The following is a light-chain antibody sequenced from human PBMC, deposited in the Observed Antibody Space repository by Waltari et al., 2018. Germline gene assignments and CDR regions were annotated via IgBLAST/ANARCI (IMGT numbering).Light chain of an antibody. V-gene: IGKV3-20*01. J-gene: IGKJ4*01. CDR1: QTINNNF. CDR3: QQYDGSVLT. CDR2: GAS. Sequence: IVLTQSPDTLSLSPGQRATLSYRASQTINNNFLVWYQQKPGQAPRLIIHGASSRATGFPDRFSSSGSGTDFTLTINSLKPEDSAVYYCQQYDGSVLTFGGGTKVEI.